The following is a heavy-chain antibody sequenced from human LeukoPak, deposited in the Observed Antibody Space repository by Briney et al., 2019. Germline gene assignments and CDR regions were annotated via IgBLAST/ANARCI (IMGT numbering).Heavy chain of an antibody. CDR1: GGSISSSSYY. J-gene: IGHJ5*02. Sequence: SETLSLTCTVSGGSISSSSYYWGWIRQPPGKGLEWIGSIYYSGSTYYNPSLKSRVTISVDTSKNQFSLKLSSVTAADTAVYYCARHERGSGRYLGWFDPWGQGTLVTVSS. D-gene: IGHD3-10*01. CDR2: IYYSGST. CDR3: ARHERGSGRYLGWFDP. V-gene: IGHV4-39*01.